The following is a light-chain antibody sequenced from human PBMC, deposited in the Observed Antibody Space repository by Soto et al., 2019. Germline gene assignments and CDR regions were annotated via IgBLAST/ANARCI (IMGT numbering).Light chain of an antibody. CDR2: DVN. Sequence: QSVLTQPASVSESPGQSITISCTGTSSDVGGYNFVSWYQNHPGKAPKLIIYDVNNRPSGVSNRFSGSKSANTASLTISGLQAEDEADYYCSSYTSSSTLVFGGGTRLTVL. CDR1: SSDVGGYNF. J-gene: IGLJ2*01. CDR3: SSYTSSSTLV. V-gene: IGLV2-14*03.